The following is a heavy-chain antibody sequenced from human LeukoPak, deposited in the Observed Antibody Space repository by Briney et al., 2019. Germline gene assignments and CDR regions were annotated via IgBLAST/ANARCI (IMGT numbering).Heavy chain of an antibody. CDR1: GDSVSSNSAA. J-gene: IGHJ6*02. Sequence: SQPLSLICAISGDSVSSNSAAWSWIRPSPSRGLEWLGRTYFRSKWYNDYAVSVQSRITIKADTSKNQFSLQLNSVTPEDTAVYYCAKGYYGMDVWGQGTTVTVSS. CDR3: AKGYYGMDV. CDR2: TYFRSKWYN. V-gene: IGHV6-1*01.